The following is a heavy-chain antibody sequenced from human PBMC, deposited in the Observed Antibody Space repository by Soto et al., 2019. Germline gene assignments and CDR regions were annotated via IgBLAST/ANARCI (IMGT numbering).Heavy chain of an antibody. CDR1: GIEFSNYA. D-gene: IGHD6-19*01. J-gene: IGHJ4*02. CDR2: SSASGRSR. CDR3: AKDGNWLDVYFDV. Sequence: GGSLRLSCVASGIEFSNYAMSWVRQAPGKGLEWVSISSASGRSRYHADSVKGRFTISRDNSRNTLYLHMTNLRAEDTAVYYCAKDGNWLDVYFDVWGQGTPVTVSS. V-gene: IGHV3-23*01.